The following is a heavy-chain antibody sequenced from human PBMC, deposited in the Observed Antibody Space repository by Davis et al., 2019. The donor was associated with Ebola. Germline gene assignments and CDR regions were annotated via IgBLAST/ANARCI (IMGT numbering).Heavy chain of an antibody. J-gene: IGHJ3*02. CDR3: ARDFYNDYEDTFDI. CDR1: GYTFTNYG. CDR2: ISSYSGET. V-gene: IGHV1-18*04. Sequence: ASVKVSCKASGYTFTNYGISWVRQAPGQGLEWMGWISSYSGETNYAQKLQGRVTMTTDTSTTTVYMELRNLRSGDTAAYYCARDFYNDYEDTFDIWGQGTTVTVSS. D-gene: IGHD3-16*01.